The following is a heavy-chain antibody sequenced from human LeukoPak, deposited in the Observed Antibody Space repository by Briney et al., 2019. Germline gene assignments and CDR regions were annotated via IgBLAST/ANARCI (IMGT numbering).Heavy chain of an antibody. J-gene: IGHJ6*02. Sequence: GRSLRLSCAASGFTFSSYGMHWVRQAPGKGLEWVAVIWYDGSNKYYADSVKGRFTISRDNAKNSLYLQMNSLRAEDTAVYYCARDLAVTARQTYYYYGMDVWGQGTTVTVSS. V-gene: IGHV3-33*01. CDR2: IWYDGSNK. CDR1: GFTFSSYG. CDR3: ARDLAVTARQTYYYYGMDV. D-gene: IGHD2-21*02.